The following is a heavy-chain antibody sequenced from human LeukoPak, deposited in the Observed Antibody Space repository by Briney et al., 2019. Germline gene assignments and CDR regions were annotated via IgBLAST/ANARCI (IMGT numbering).Heavy chain of an antibody. D-gene: IGHD6-19*01. J-gene: IGHJ3*02. CDR2: ISYDGSNK. CDR1: GFTFSSYG. V-gene: IGHV3-30*18. CDR3: AKDIGAVAGYAFDI. Sequence: GGSLRLSCAASGFTFSSYGMHWVRQAPGKGLEWVAVISYDGSNKYYADSVKGRFTISRDNAKNSLYLQMNSLRAEDMALYYCAKDIGAVAGYAFDIWGQGTMVTVSS.